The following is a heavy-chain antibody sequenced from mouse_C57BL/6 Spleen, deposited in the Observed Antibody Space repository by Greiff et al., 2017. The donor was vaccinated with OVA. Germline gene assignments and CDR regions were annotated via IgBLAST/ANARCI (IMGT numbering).Heavy chain of an antibody. CDR2: IDPENGDT. J-gene: IGHJ3*01. D-gene: IGHD3-2*02. V-gene: IGHV14-4*01. Sequence: VQLKESGAELVRPGASVKLSCTASGFNIKDDYMHWVKQRPEQGLEWIGWIDPENGDTEYASKFQGKATITADTSSNTAYLQLSSRTSEDTAVYYCTTSSSGSAWFAYWGQGTLVTVSA. CDR3: TTSSSGSAWFAY. CDR1: GFNIKDDY.